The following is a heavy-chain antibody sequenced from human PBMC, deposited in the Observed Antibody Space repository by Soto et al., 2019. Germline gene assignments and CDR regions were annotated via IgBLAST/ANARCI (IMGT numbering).Heavy chain of an antibody. CDR1: GFTFTSYA. Sequence: GGSLRLSCEASGFTFTSYAMHWVRQAPGKGLEWVAVISYDGSNKYYADSVKGRFTISRDNSKNTLYLQMNSLRTEDTAVYYCARPLWRDDYNWGYFDLWGRGTLVTAPQ. CDR2: ISYDGSNK. D-gene: IGHD4-4*01. V-gene: IGHV3-30-3*01. CDR3: ARPLWRDDYNWGYFDL. J-gene: IGHJ2*01.